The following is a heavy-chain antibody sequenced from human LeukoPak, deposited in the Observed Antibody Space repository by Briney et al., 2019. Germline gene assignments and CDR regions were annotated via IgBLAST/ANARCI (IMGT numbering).Heavy chain of an antibody. D-gene: IGHD3-22*01. J-gene: IGHJ4*02. CDR2: ISYDGSNR. CDR1: GFTFSSYA. CDR3: AKGETYYYDSSGYGFDY. V-gene: IGHV3-30*04. Sequence: PGGSLRLSRAASGFTFSSYAMHWVRQAPGKGLEWVAVISYDGSNRYYADSVKGRFTISRDNSKNTLYLQMNSLRAEDTAVYYCAKGETYYYDSSGYGFDYWGQGTLVTVSS.